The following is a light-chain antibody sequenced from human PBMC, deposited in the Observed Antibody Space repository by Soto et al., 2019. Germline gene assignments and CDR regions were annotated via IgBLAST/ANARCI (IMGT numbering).Light chain of an antibody. CDR1: QSVSSDF. Sequence: EIVLTQSPDTLSLSPGERATLSCRASQSVSSDFLVWYQQKPGQAPRLLIYGASRRATGIPDRFSGGGSGTDFTLTISSLEHEDFAVYYCQQSSNWPPVFGQGTRLEIK. V-gene: IGKV3D-20*02. CDR2: GAS. CDR3: QQSSNWPPV. J-gene: IGKJ5*01.